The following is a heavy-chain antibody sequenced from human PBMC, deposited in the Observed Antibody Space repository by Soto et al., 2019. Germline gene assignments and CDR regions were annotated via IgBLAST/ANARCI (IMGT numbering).Heavy chain of an antibody. J-gene: IGHJ4*02. CDR2: ISKGGSNL. CDR1: GFSLSSYA. V-gene: IGHV3-30-3*01. D-gene: IGHD6-19*01. Sequence: GSLRLSCAASGFSLSSYAMHWVRQAPGKGLEWVTVISKGGSNLYFADSVKGRFTISRDNSKNTLYLQMNSLRSEDTAVYYCAREVEYTSAFGISSSFDYWGLGTLVTVSS. CDR3: AREVEYTSAFGISSSFDY.